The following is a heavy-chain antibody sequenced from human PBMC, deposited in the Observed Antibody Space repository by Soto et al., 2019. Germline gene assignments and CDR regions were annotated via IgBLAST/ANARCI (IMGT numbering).Heavy chain of an antibody. CDR1: GGTFSSYA. V-gene: IGHV1-69*01. CDR2: IIPIFGTA. J-gene: IGHJ4*02. D-gene: IGHD3-3*01. Sequence: QVQLVQSGAEVTKPGSSVKVSGKASGGTFSSYAISWVRQAPGQGLEWMGGIIPIFGTANYAQKFQGRVTITTDESTSTAYMELSSLRSEDTAVYYCARSRIFGVVHLRYFDYGGQGTLGTVSS. CDR3: ARSRIFGVVHLRYFDY.